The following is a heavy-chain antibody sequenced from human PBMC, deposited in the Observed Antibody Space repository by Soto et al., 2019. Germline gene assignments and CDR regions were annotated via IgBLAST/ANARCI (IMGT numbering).Heavy chain of an antibody. J-gene: IGHJ6*03. CDR1: GFSLSTSGMC. V-gene: IGHV2-70*11. CDR3: ARIRHSSSWAPEEIYYYYMDV. Sequence: GSGPTLVNPTQTLTLTCTFSGFSLSTSGMCVSWIRQPPGKALEWLARIDWDDDKYYSTSLKTRLTISKDTSKNQVVLTMTNMDPVDAATYYCARIRHSSSWAPEEIYYYYMDVWGKGTTVTVSS. CDR2: IDWDDDK. D-gene: IGHD6-13*01.